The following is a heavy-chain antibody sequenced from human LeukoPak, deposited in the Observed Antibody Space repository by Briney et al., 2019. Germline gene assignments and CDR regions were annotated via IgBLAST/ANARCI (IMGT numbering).Heavy chain of an antibody. D-gene: IGHD6-25*01. Sequence: SETLSLTCAVSGASIRSNWWNWVRQPPGKGLEWIGSIYYSGSTYYNPSLKSRVTISVDTSENQFSLRLTSVTAADTAVYYCARRGIGGSDDYYFDYWGQGTLVTVSS. CDR3: ARRGIGGSDDYYFDY. V-gene: IGHV4-39*01. J-gene: IGHJ4*02. CDR1: GASIRSNW. CDR2: IYYSGST.